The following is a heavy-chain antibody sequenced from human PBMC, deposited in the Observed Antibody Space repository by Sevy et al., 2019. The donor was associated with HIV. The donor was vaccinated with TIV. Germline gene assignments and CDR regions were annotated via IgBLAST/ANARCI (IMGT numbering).Heavy chain of an antibody. CDR2: ISSSSDSSRTL. D-gene: IGHD6-19*01. CDR3: ARPDLSGWYFDF. Sequence: GGSLRLSCVASGFTFSSYSMNWVRQAPGKGLEWVSYISSSSDSSRTLYYADPVKGRFSISRDIAKNSVHLQMTSLRVEETAVYYCARPDLSGWYFDFWGHGTLVTVSS. CDR1: GFTFSSYS. J-gene: IGHJ4*01. V-gene: IGHV3-48*01.